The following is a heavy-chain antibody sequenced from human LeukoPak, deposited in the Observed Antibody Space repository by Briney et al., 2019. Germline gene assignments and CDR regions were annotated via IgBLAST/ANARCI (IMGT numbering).Heavy chain of an antibody. J-gene: IGHJ5*02. CDR3: AKVFKSNYYDSSGYPT. V-gene: IGHV3-23*01. CDR1: GLSISTYGTFSAYP. D-gene: IGHD3-22*01. CDR2: ISASGGST. Sequence: PGGSLRLSCAASGLSISTYGTFSAYPMPWDGQAPGTGLEWVSTISASGGSTYYADSVKGRFTTSRDNSKNTLYLQMNSLRAEDTAVDYCAKVFKSNYYDSSGYPTWGQGTLVTVSS.